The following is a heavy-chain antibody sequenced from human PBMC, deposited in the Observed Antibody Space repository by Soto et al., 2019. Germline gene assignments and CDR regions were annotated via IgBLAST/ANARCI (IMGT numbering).Heavy chain of an antibody. CDR2: ISAYNGNT. D-gene: IGHD3-3*01. V-gene: IGHV1-18*01. CDR3: ARSRYDFWSGYLYYYYYGMDV. CDR1: GYTFTSYG. J-gene: IGHJ6*02. Sequence: ASVKVSCKASGYTFTSYGISWVRQAPGQGLEWMGWISAYNGNTNYAQKLQGRVTMTTDTSTSTAYMELRSLRSDDTAVYYCARSRYDFWSGYLYYYYYGMDVWGQGTTVTVSS.